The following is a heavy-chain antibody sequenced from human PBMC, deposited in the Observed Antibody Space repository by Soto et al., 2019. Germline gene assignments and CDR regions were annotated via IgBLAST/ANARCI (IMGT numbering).Heavy chain of an antibody. CDR2: FIAMLGTP. V-gene: IGHV1-69*13. J-gene: IGHJ4*02. CDR1: GGSFSSQG. Sequence: SVKVSCKASGGSFSSQGMAWVRQAPGQGLEWMGGFIAMLGTPTYAKKVQGRATISADESLTSAYLELRSLRSEDTGVYFCARGAMANFDYWGQGTVVTVSS. D-gene: IGHD5-18*01. CDR3: ARGAMANFDY.